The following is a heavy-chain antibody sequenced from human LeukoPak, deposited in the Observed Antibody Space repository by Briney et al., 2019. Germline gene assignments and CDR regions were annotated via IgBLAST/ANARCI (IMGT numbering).Heavy chain of an antibody. CDR2: ISSSGSTI. CDR3: ARDLTVTSTCWFDL. J-gene: IGHJ5*02. Sequence: GGSLRLSCAASGFTFSDYYMSWIRQAPGKGLEWVSYISSSGSTIYYADSVKGRFTISRDNAKNSLYLQMNSLRAEDTAVYYCARDLTVTSTCWFDLWGQGTLVTVSS. D-gene: IGHD4-11*01. V-gene: IGHV3-11*04. CDR1: GFTFSDYY.